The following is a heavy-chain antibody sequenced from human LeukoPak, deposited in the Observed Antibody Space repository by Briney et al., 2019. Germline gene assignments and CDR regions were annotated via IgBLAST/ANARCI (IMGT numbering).Heavy chain of an antibody. CDR2: IRSKANSYTT. CDR1: GFTFSGSA. V-gene: IGHV3-73*01. J-gene: IGHJ3*02. CDR3: TTRRPDAFDI. Sequence: GGSLRLSCAASGFTFSGSAMHWVRQASGKGLEWVGRIRSKANSYTTADAASVKGRVTIARDDSKNTAYLQMNSLKPEDTAVYYCTTRRPDAFDIWGQGTMVTVSS.